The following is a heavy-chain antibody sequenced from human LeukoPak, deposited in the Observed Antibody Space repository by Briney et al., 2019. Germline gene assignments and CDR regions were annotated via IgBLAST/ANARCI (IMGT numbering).Heavy chain of an antibody. V-gene: IGHV3-72*01. D-gene: IGHD2/OR15-2a*01. CDR1: GFTFSDHY. CDR2: SRIKADGYIT. J-gene: IGHJ4*02. Sequence: GGSLRLSCVVSGFTFSDHYLDWVRQSPGRGLEWVDRSRIKADGYITQYAAPVKDRFIISRDESKDSLFLQMNSLKTEDTAMYYCVRGLNSFDLWGQGTPVTVSS. CDR3: VRGLNSFDL.